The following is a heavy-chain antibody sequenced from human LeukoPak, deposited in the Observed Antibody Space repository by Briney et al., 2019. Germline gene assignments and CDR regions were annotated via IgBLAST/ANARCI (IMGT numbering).Heavy chain of an antibody. D-gene: IGHD4-23*01. CDR2: VSGSGSNI. J-gene: IGHJ4*02. V-gene: IGHV3-23*01. Sequence: GGSLRLSCAASGFTFSSYAMSWVRQAPGKGLEWVSAVSGSGSNIYYGDSVKGRFTISRDNSKSTLYLQMDSLRAEDTAVYYCAKAPAVVIPTVFDYWGQGTLVTVSS. CDR3: AKAPAVVIPTVFDY. CDR1: GFTFSSYA.